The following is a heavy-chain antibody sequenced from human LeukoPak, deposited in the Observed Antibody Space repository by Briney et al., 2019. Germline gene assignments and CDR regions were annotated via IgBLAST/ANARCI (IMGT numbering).Heavy chain of an antibody. CDR1: GGSISSYY. V-gene: IGHV4-59*01. J-gene: IGHJ4*02. CDR3: ARGDDYGDYVGDY. Sequence: SETLSLTCTVSGGSISSYYWSWIRQPPGKGLEWIGYIYYSGSTNYNPSLKSRVTISVDTSKNQFSLKLSSVTAADTAVYYCARGDDYGDYVGDYWGQGTLATVSS. D-gene: IGHD4-17*01. CDR2: IYYSGST.